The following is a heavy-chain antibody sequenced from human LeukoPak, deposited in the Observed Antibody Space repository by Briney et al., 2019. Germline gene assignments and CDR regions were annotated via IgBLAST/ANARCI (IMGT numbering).Heavy chain of an antibody. CDR1: GFTFSSYS. Sequence: GGSLRLSCAASGFTFSSYSMNWVRQAPGKGLEWVSSISISSSYIYYADSVQGRFTISRDNAKNSLYLQMNSLRAEDTAVYYCARLGNYYGSGSYTDDDFDYWGQGTLVTVSS. D-gene: IGHD3-10*01. CDR3: ARLGNYYGSGSYTDDDFDY. CDR2: ISISSSYI. J-gene: IGHJ4*02. V-gene: IGHV3-21*01.